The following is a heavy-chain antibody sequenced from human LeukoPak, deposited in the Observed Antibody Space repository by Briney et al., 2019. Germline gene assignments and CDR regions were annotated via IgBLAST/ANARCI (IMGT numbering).Heavy chain of an antibody. J-gene: IGHJ5*02. V-gene: IGHV4-39*01. D-gene: IGHD6-13*01. Sequence: SETLSLTCTVSGGSISSNNYYWGWIRQPPGKGLEWIGSLYYSGSAYYNPSLKSRVTISVDASKNQFSLKLTSVTAADTAVYYCARGYSSSWYFNWSDPWGQGTLVTVSS. CDR1: GGSISSNNYY. CDR3: ARGYSSSWYFNWSDP. CDR2: LYYSGSA.